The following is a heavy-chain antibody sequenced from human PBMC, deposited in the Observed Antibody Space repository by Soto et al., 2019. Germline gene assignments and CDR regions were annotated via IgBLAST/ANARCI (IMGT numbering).Heavy chain of an antibody. CDR2: ISAQKGDT. CDR1: GDTFNYSS. V-gene: IGHV1-18*04. CDR3: AKVGWFGELMPFES. J-gene: IGHJ4*02. D-gene: IGHD3-10*01. Sequence: QVQLVQSGAEVRDPGASVNISCKASGDTFNYSSFTWVQQAPGQGLEWMGWISAQKGDTNYAQDFQGRVTMTTDKSTSTVYMDLRSLRSDDTAIYYCAKVGWFGELMPFESWGQGTLVRVS.